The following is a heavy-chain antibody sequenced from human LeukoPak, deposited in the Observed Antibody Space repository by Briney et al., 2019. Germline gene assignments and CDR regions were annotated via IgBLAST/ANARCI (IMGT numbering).Heavy chain of an antibody. V-gene: IGHV1-46*01. CDR2: INPSGGST. Sequence: ASVKVSCKASGYTFTSYYMHWVRQAPGQGLEWMGIINPSGGSTSYAQKFQGRVTMTRDMSTSTAYMELRSLRSDDTAVYYCARDRIFNRRRYYGSGSFPWGQGTLVTVSS. J-gene: IGHJ5*02. D-gene: IGHD3-10*01. CDR1: GYTFTSYY. CDR3: ARDRIFNRRRYYGSGSFP.